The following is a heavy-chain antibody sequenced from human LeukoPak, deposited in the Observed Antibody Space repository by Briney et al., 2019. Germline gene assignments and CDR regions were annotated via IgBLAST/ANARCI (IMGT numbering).Heavy chain of an antibody. Sequence: PSETLSLTCTVSGGSISSYYWSWIRQPPGKGLERIGYIYYSGSTNYNPSLKSRVTISVDTSKNQFSLKLSSVTAADTAVYYCARGVLPYDAFDIWGQGTMVTVSS. V-gene: IGHV4-59*01. J-gene: IGHJ3*02. D-gene: IGHD3-9*01. CDR2: IYYSGST. CDR3: ARGVLPYDAFDI. CDR1: GGSISSYY.